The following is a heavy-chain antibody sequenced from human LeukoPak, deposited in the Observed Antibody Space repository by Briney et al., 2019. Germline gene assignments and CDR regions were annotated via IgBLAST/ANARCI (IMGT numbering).Heavy chain of an antibody. CDR2: ISWNSGSI. J-gene: IGHJ4*02. CDR3: AKDPYYDFWSGYYYFDY. CDR1: GFTFDDYA. V-gene: IGHV3-9*01. D-gene: IGHD3-3*01. Sequence: GGSLRLSCAASGFTFDDYAMHWVRQAPGKGLEWVSGISWNSGSIGYADSVKGRFTISRDNAKNSLYLQMNSLRAEDTALYYCAKDPYYDFWSGYYYFDYWGQGTLVTVSS.